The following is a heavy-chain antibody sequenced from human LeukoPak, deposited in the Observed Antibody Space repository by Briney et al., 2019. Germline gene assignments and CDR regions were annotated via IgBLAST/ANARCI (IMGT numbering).Heavy chain of an antibody. CDR2: ITETGAGT. CDR1: GFMFSRYA. Sequence: GGSLRLSCAASGFMFSRYAMIWVRQTPGEGLEWVSAITETGAGTYYADSAKGRFTMSRDNSRNTVYLQMDSLRAEDTAVYFCARGTAAAANRNWFDSWGQGALVTVSS. J-gene: IGHJ5*01. V-gene: IGHV3-23*01. D-gene: IGHD6-13*01. CDR3: ARGTAAAANRNWFDS.